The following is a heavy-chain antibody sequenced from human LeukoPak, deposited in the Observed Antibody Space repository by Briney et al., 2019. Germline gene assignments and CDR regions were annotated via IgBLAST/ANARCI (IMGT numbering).Heavy chain of an antibody. V-gene: IGHV3-23*01. J-gene: IGHJ6*04. D-gene: IGHD2-2*01. CDR1: GFTFSSYA. CDR3: APRDIVVVPAARYGMDV. Sequence: GGSLRLSCAASGFTFSSYAMSWVRQAPGKGLEWVSAISGSGGSTYYADSVKGRFTISRDNSKNTLYLQMNSLRAEDTAVYYCAPRDIVVVPAARYGMDVGGKGTTVTAPS. CDR2: ISGSGGST.